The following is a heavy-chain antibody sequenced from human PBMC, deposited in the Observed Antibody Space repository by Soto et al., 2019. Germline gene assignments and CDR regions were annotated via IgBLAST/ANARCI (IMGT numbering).Heavy chain of an antibody. Sequence: QWQLVQSGAEVKKPGSSVKVSCKSSGGTLSSYAISWVRQAPGQGLEWMGGIIPISGTANYAQKFQGRVTITAAESTSTGTMELSSLSSEYTAVDFCARSQRSSTSVEIYYDYYYGMDVWGHGTTVTVSS. V-gene: IGHV1-69*01. CDR1: GGTLSSYA. J-gene: IGHJ6*02. CDR2: IIPISGTA. CDR3: ARSQRSSTSVEIYYDYYYGMDV. D-gene: IGHD2-2*01.